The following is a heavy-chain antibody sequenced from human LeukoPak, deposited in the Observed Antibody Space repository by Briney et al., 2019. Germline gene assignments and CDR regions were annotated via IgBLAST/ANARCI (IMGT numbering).Heavy chain of an antibody. CDR2: ISSSSIYI. J-gene: IGHJ4*02. D-gene: IGHD2-15*01. CDR1: EFTFSRYS. V-gene: IGHV3-21*01. Sequence: PGGSLRLSCAASEFTFSRYSMNWVRQAPGKGLEWVSSISSSSIYIYYADSVKGRFTISRDNAKNSLYLQMNSLRAEDTAVYYCARDVDLFDYWGQGTLATVSS. CDR3: ARDVDLFDY.